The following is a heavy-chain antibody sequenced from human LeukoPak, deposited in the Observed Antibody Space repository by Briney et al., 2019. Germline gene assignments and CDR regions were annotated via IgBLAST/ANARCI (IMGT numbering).Heavy chain of an antibody. CDR2: ISGSGGNT. CDR3: AKNGDRGAYCSGGSCYPYYYYNMDV. CDR1: GFTFNTYA. D-gene: IGHD2-15*01. Sequence: RGSLRLSCAASGFTFNTYAMSWVRQAPGKGLEWVSPISGSGGNTYYADSGKGRFAISRDNSNNTLFLQMNTLRDEDTAIYYCAKNGDRGAYCSGGSCYPYYYYNMDVWGKGTTVTISS. V-gene: IGHV3-23*01. J-gene: IGHJ6*03.